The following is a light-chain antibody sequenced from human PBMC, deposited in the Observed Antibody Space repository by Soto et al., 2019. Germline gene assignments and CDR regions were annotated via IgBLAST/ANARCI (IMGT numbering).Light chain of an antibody. CDR3: SSYTSSSTLV. CDR1: SSDVGGYNY. Sequence: QTALPQPASVSGSPGQSITISHTGTSSDVGGYNYVSWYQQHPGKAPKLMIYEVSNRPSGVSNRFSGSKSGNTASLTISGLQAEDEADYYCSSYTSSSTLVFGTGNKVTVL. CDR2: EVS. J-gene: IGLJ1*01. V-gene: IGLV2-14*01.